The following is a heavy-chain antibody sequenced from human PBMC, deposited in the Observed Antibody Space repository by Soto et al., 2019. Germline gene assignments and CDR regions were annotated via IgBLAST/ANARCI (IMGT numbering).Heavy chain of an antibody. CDR1: GFTFSSYV. D-gene: IGHD6-13*01. J-gene: IGHJ4*02. CDR3: AKGSADTRPYYFDY. V-gene: IGHV3-23*01. Sequence: GGSLRLSCAASGFTFSSYVMSWVRQSPGKGLEWEWVSAITGSGGDTYHADSVKGRFTVSRDNTKNTQYLQMNSLKAEDTAVYYCAKGSADTRPYYFDYWGQGALVTVSS. CDR2: ITGSGGDT.